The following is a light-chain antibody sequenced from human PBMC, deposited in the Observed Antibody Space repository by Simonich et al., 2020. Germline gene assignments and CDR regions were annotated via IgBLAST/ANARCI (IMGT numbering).Light chain of an antibody. CDR2: WAS. CDR1: QSVLYTSNNKNY. V-gene: IGKV4-1*01. CDR3: QQYYSTLGT. J-gene: IGKJ1*01. Sequence: DIVMTQSPDSLAVSLGERATINCKSSQSVLYTSNNKNYLAWYQQKPGQPPKRLIYWASTRESGVPDRFSGSGSGTDFTRTISSLQAEDVAVYYCQQYYSTLGTFGQGTKVEIK.